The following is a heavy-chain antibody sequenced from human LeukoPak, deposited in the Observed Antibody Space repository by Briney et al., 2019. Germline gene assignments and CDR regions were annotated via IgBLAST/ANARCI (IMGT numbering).Heavy chain of an antibody. CDR3: ARGDYSSSVPDY. CDR1: GFTFSSYG. J-gene: IGHJ4*02. V-gene: IGHV3-30*03. Sequence: GGSLRLSCAASGFTFSSYGMRWVRQAPGKGLEWVAVISYDGSNKYYADSVKGRFTISRDSSKNTLYLQMNSLRAEDTAVYYCARGDYSSSVPDYWGQGTLVTVSS. D-gene: IGHD2-2*01. CDR2: ISYDGSNK.